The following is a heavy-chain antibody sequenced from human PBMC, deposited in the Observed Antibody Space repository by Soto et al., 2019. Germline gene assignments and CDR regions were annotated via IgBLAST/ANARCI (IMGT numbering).Heavy chain of an antibody. V-gene: IGHV3-48*01. CDR3: ARDRSYGLYYYYYYMDV. D-gene: IGHD5-18*01. CDR2: ISSSSSTI. J-gene: IGHJ6*03. CDR1: GFTFSSYS. Sequence: PGGSLRLSCAASGFTFSSYSMNWVRQAPGKGLEWVSYISSSSSTIYYADSVKGRFTISRDNAKNSLYLQMNSLRAEDTAVYYCARDRSYGLYYYYYYMDVWGKGTTVTVS.